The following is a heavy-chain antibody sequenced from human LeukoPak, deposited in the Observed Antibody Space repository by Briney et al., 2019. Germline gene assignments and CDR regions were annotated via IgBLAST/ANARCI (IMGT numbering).Heavy chain of an antibody. CDR3: ARLGIQLNWFDP. D-gene: IGHD5-18*01. CDR1: GYTFTGYY. Sequence: ASVKVSCKASGYTFTGYYIHWVRQAPGQGLEWMGWINPNSGGTNYAQKFQGRVTMTRDTSISTAYMELSRLRSDDTAVYYRARLGIQLNWFDPWGQGTLVTVSS. J-gene: IGHJ5*02. CDR2: INPNSGGT. V-gene: IGHV1-2*02.